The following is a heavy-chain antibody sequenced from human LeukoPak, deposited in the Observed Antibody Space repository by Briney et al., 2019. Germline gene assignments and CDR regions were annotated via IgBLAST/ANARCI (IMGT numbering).Heavy chain of an antibody. Sequence: ASVKVSCKASGYTFTSYAIHWVRQAPGQGLEWMGWITPSGGTNYPQKFQGRIAITWDTSITTAYMDLSRLTSDDTAVYYCARDRYGDGFAHLDYWGQGALVTVSS. CDR1: GYTFTSYA. CDR3: ARDRYGDGFAHLDY. D-gene: IGHD5-24*01. J-gene: IGHJ4*02. V-gene: IGHV1-2*02. CDR2: ITPSGGT.